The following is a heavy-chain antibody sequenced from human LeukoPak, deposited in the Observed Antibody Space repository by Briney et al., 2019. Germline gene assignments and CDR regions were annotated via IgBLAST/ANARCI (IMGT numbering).Heavy chain of an antibody. Sequence: GASVKVSCKASGYTFSSYAMNWVRQAPGQGLEWMGWMNTNTGNPTYAQGFTGRFVFSLDTSVSTAYLQISSLKAEDTAVYYCARSGGYSSSWYGGNWFDPWGQGTLVTVSS. CDR2: MNTNTGNP. D-gene: IGHD6-13*01. V-gene: IGHV7-4-1*02. CDR1: GYTFSSYA. J-gene: IGHJ5*02. CDR3: ARSGGYSSSWYGGNWFDP.